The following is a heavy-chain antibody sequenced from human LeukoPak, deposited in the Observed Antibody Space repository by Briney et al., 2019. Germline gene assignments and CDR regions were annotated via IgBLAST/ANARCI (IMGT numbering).Heavy chain of an antibody. D-gene: IGHD2-21*02. CDR3: AIGDRGVMKGAFDI. CDR1: GATFSSYA. J-gene: IGHJ3*02. Sequence: GSSVKVPCKASGATFSSYAISWVRQAPGQGLEWMGRIIPIFGIANYAQKFQGRVTITADKSTSTAYMELSSLRSEDTAVYYCAIGDRGVMKGAFDIWGQGTMVTVSS. V-gene: IGHV1-69*04. CDR2: IIPIFGIA.